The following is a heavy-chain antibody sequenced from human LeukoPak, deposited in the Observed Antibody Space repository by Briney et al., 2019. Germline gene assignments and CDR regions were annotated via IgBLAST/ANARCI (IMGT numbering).Heavy chain of an antibody. CDR3: ARGGSPPEALGDAFDI. V-gene: IGHV3-74*01. J-gene: IGHJ3*02. CDR1: GFTFSTYW. CDR2: IVSDGSGT. Sequence: GGSLRLSCAAYGFTFSTYWMHWVRQGPGKGVVWVSRIVSDGSGTTYADSVRGRFTISRDNAKNTLYLQMNSLRAEDTAVYYCARGGSPPEALGDAFDIWGQGTMVTFSS. D-gene: IGHD1-26*01.